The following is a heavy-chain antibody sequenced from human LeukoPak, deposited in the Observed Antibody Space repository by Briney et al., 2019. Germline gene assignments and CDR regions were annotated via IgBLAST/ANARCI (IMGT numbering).Heavy chain of an antibody. CDR3: ARLRAVTLSSSWLQVRRRFDY. CDR2: INHSGST. Sequence: PSETLSLTCAVYGGSFSGYYWSWIRQPPGKGLEWIGEINHSGSTNYNPSLKSRVTISVDTSKNQFSLKLSSVTAADTAVYYCARLRAVTLSSSWLQVRRRFDYWGQGTLVTVSS. CDR1: GGSFSGYY. V-gene: IGHV4-34*01. D-gene: IGHD6-13*01. J-gene: IGHJ4*02.